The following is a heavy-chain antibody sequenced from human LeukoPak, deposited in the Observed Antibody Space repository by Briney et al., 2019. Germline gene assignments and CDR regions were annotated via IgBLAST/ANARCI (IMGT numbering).Heavy chain of an antibody. J-gene: IGHJ5*02. Sequence: SETLSLTCTVSGGSISSYYWSWIRQPPGKGLEWIGYIYYSGSTNYNPSLKSRVTISVDTSKNQFSLKLSSVTAADTAVYYCVRDPGLPYRGYSGYGEFDPWGQGTLVTVSS. V-gene: IGHV4-59*01. CDR2: IYYSGST. CDR3: VRDPGLPYRGYSGYGEFDP. CDR1: GGSISSYY. D-gene: IGHD5-12*01.